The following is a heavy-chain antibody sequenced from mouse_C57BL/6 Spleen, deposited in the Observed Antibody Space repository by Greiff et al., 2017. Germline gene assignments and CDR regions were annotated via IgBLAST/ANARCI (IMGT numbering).Heavy chain of an antibody. V-gene: IGHV6-3*01. Sequence: EVKLEESGGGLVQPGGSLKLSCVASGFTFSNYWMNWVRQSPEKGLEWVAQIRLKSDNYATHYAASVKGRFTISRDDSKSSVYLQMNNLRAEDTGIYYCTGNWATDYFDYWGQGTTLTVSS. CDR3: TGNWATDYFDY. CDR1: GFTFSNYW. J-gene: IGHJ2*01. D-gene: IGHD4-1*01. CDR2: IRLKSDNYAT.